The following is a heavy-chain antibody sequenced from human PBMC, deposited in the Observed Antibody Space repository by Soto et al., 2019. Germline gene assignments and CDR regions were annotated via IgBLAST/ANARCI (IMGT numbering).Heavy chain of an antibody. CDR1: GFTFSSYD. V-gene: IGHV3-48*03. CDR3: ARGDDNSGYYYAFDY. D-gene: IGHD3-22*01. J-gene: IGHJ4*02. CDR2: ISGSGWTI. Sequence: EVQLVESGGGLVQPGGSLRLSCEASGFTFSSYDMNWVRQAPGKGLEWLSYISGSGWTIYYADSVKGRFTISRDSAKKSLFLQMNSLRAEDTALYYCARGDDNSGYYYAFDYWGQGTPVTVSS.